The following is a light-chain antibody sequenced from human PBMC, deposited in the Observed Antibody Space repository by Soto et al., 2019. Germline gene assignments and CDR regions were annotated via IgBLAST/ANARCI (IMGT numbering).Light chain of an antibody. V-gene: IGLV2-23*01. J-gene: IGLJ3*02. CDR2: EGS. Sequence: QSVLTQPASVSGSPGESITISCIGTKNDIGSYRFVSWYQQHPGEAPKLMISEGSKRPSGTSNRFSGSKSGNTASLRISGLQAEDEADYYCCSYAGSSTWVFGGGTKVTV. CDR1: KNDIGSYRF. CDR3: CSYAGSSTWV.